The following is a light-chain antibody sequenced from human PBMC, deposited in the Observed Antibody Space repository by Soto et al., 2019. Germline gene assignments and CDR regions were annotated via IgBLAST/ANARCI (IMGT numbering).Light chain of an antibody. CDR3: QQRSNWPPVT. Sequence: DIQLTQSPSFLSAYVGDRVAITCRASQDISSHLVWYQQKPGKAPQLLIFAASTLQSGVPSRFSGSGSETEFTLTINGLQPEDFAIYYCQQRSNWPPVTFGGGTKVEIK. J-gene: IGKJ4*01. CDR2: AAS. CDR1: QDISSH. V-gene: IGKV1-9*01.